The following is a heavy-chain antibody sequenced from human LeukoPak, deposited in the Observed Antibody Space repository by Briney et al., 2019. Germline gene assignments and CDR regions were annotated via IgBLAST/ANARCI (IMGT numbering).Heavy chain of an antibody. CDR2: ISTYNGNT. CDR1: GYTFTSYG. V-gene: IGHV1-18*01. CDR3: ARGYYYDSSGYYYPDY. Sequence: ASVKVSCKASGYTFTSYGISWERQAPRQRLEWMGWISTYNGNTNYAQKLQGRVTMTTVTSTSTAYMELRSLRYDDTAVYYCARGYYYDSSGYYYPDYWGQGTLVTVSS. D-gene: IGHD3-22*01. J-gene: IGHJ4*02.